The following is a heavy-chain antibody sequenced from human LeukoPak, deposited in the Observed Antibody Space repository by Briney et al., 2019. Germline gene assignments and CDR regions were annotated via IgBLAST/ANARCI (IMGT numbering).Heavy chain of an antibody. J-gene: IGHJ4*03. CDR3: AGGTYYGSGSRPGYLDY. D-gene: IGHD3-10*01. CDR1: GFSVNNNY. CDR2: MYNAGTT. V-gene: IGHV3-53*01. Sequence: GGSLRLSCAASGFSVNNNYMNWVRQAPGKGLEWVSAMYNAGTTYYADSVKGRFTISRDSSKNTLYLQMNSLRAEDTAVYYCAGGTYYGSGSRPGYLDYWGQGTLVTVSS.